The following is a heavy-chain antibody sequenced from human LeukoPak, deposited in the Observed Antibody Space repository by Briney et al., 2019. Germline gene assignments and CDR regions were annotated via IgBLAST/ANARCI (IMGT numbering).Heavy chain of an antibody. CDR1: GGSFSGYY. CDR3: ARHYYYDSSGYYYIDYFDY. J-gene: IGHJ4*02. CDR2: INHRRST. D-gene: IGHD3-22*01. V-gene: IGHV4-34*01. Sequence: SETLSLTCAVYGGSFSGYYWSWIRQPPGKGLEWIGEINHRRSTNYNPSLKSRVTISVDTSKNQFSLKLISVTAADTAVYYCARHYYYDSSGYYYIDYFDYWGQGTLVTVSS.